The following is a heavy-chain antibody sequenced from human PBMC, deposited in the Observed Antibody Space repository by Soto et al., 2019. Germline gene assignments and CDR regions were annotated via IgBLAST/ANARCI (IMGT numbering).Heavy chain of an antibody. CDR1: GFSITGNGEG. CDR2: IYWADDK. J-gene: IGHJ4*02. V-gene: IGHV2-5*02. D-gene: IGHD2-2*01. Sequence: SGPTLVNPTQTLTLTCTFSGFSITGNGEGVGWIRQPPGKALEWLALIYWADDKRYSPSLRNRLTITLDNSKDQVILTMTDMGPADTATYYCAHGYPQLLATFHYFDSWGQGTQVTVSS. CDR3: AHGYPQLLATFHYFDS.